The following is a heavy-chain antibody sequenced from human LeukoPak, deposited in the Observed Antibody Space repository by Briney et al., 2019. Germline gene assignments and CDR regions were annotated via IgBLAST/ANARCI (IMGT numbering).Heavy chain of an antibody. CDR2: IYYSGST. CDR3: ARGGLWDHYFDY. V-gene: IGHV4-59*01. J-gene: IGHJ4*02. D-gene: IGHD5-18*01. CDR1: GGSISSYY. Sequence: SETLSLTCTVSGGSISSYYGSWIRQPPGKGLEWIGYIYYSGSTNYNPSLKSRVTISVDTSKNQFSLKLSSVTAADTAVYYCARGGLWDHYFDYWGQGTLVTVSS.